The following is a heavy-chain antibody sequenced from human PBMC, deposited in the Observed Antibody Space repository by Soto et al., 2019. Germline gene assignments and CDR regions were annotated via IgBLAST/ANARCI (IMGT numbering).Heavy chain of an antibody. V-gene: IGHV3-49*03. Sequence: PGGSLRLSCTASGFTFGDYAMSWFRQAPGKGLEWVGFIRSKAYGGTTEYAASVKGRFTISRDDSKSIAYLQMNSLKTEDTAVYYCTRPPGVGATGHYYYGMDVWGQGTTVTVSS. D-gene: IGHD1-26*01. J-gene: IGHJ6*02. CDR2: IRSKAYGGTT. CDR3: TRPPGVGATGHYYYGMDV. CDR1: GFTFGDYA.